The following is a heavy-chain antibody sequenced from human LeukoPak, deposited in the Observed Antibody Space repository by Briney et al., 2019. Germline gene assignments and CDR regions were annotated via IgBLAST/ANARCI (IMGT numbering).Heavy chain of an antibody. CDR1: GYSFTDYY. V-gene: IGHV1-2*02. CDR2: INPNSGGT. CDR3: ARADRLHGGPYLIGP. D-gene: IGHD2-21*01. Sequence: ASVKVSCKTSGYSFTDYYMHWVRQAPGQGLEWVGRINPNSGGTSAAQKFQGRVTMTRDTSITTVYMEVSWLTSDDTAIYYCARADRLHGGPYLIGPWGQGTLVTVSS. J-gene: IGHJ5*02.